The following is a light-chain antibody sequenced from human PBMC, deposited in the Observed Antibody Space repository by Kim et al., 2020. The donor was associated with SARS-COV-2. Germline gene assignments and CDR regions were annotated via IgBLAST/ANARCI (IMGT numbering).Light chain of an antibody. CDR3: AAWDDSLSGVV. V-gene: IGLV1-44*01. J-gene: IGLJ2*01. Sequence: ELTQPPSASGTPGQRVTISCSGSSSNIGSNTVKWYQQLPGTAPKLLIYSNNQRPSGVPDRCSGSKSGTSASLAISGLQSDDEADYYCAAWDDSLSGVVFGGGTQLTVL. CDR2: SNN. CDR1: SSNIGSNT.